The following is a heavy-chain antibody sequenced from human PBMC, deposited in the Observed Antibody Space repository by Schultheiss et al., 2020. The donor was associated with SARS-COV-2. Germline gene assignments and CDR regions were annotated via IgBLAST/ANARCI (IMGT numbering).Heavy chain of an antibody. V-gene: IGHV4-34*01. CDR2: INHSGST. CDR1: GGSISSYY. CDR3: ATSSHTHPVTPMTYYYYGMDV. D-gene: IGHD4-17*01. Sequence: SETLSLTCTVSGGSISSYYWSWIRQPPGKGLEWIGEINHSGSTNYNPSLKSRVTMSVDTSKNHFSLKLRSVTAADTAVYYCATSSHTHPVTPMTYYYYGMDVWGQGTTVTVSS. J-gene: IGHJ6*02.